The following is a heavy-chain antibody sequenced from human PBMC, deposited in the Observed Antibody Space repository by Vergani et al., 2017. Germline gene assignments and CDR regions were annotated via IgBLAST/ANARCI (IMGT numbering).Heavy chain of an antibody. CDR2: IYHIGST. V-gene: IGHV4-30-2*01. Sequence: QLQLQESGSGLVKPSQTLSLTCAVSGGSISSGGYSWSWIRQPPGKGLEWIGYIYHIGSTYYNPSLKSRVTISVDRSKNQFSLKLSSVTAEDTAVYYCAQKGTTVTTPFDYWGQGTLVTVSS. D-gene: IGHD4-17*01. J-gene: IGHJ4*02. CDR1: GGSISSGGYS. CDR3: AQKGTTVTTPFDY.